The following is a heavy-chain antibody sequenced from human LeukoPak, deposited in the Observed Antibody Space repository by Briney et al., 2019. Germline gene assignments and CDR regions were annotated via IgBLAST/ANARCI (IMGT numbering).Heavy chain of an antibody. CDR2: INHSGST. Sequence: PSETLSLTCAVYGGSFSGYYWSWIRQPPGKGLEWIGEINHSGSTNYNPSLKSRVTISVDTSKNQFSQKLSSVTAADTAVYYCARVKGSSSSRDWGQGTLVTVSS. CDR3: ARVKGSSSSRD. J-gene: IGHJ4*02. CDR1: GGSFSGYY. D-gene: IGHD6-13*01. V-gene: IGHV4-34*01.